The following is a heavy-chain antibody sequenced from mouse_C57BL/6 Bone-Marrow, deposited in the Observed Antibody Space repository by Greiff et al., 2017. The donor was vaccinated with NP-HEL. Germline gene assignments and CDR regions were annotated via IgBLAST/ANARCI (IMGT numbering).Heavy chain of an antibody. Sequence: EVKLMESGGDLVKPGGSLKLSCAASGFTFSSYGMSWVRQTPDKRLEWVATISSGGSYTYYPDSVKGRFTISRDNAKNTLYLQMSSLKSEDTAMYYCARHDDSSGYVGYWGQGTTLTVSS. V-gene: IGHV5-6*01. CDR2: ISSGGSYT. CDR1: GFTFSSYG. D-gene: IGHD3-2*02. J-gene: IGHJ2*01. CDR3: ARHDDSSGYVGY.